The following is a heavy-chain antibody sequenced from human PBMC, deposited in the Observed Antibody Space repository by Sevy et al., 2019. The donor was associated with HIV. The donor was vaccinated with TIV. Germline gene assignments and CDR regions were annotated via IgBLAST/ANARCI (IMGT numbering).Heavy chain of an antibody. J-gene: IGHJ4*02. V-gene: IGHV3-15*07. Sequence: GGSLRLSCTASGFDFPNAWMNWVRQVPGKGLEWVGHIKSITDGGAADYAATEKGKFTISMHDSKITLYLQMNSLKAEDTAVYYCSTDDLIAYWGRGTLVTVSS. CDR2: IKSITDGGAA. CDR3: STDDLIAY. CDR1: GFDFPNAW.